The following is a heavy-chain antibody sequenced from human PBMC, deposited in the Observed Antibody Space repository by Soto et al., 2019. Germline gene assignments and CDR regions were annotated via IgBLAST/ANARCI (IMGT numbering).Heavy chain of an antibody. V-gene: IGHV1-69*12. D-gene: IGHD3-22*01. CDR1: GGTFSSYA. Sequence: QVQLVQSGAEVKKPGSSVKVSCKASGGTFSSYAISWVRQAPGQGLEWMGGIIPIFGTANYAQKFQGRVTITADESTSTAYMELSSLRSEDTAVYYCASPGGGYYDSSGYFLLNYWGQGTLVTVSS. CDR2: IIPIFGTA. J-gene: IGHJ4*02. CDR3: ASPGGGYYDSSGYFLLNY.